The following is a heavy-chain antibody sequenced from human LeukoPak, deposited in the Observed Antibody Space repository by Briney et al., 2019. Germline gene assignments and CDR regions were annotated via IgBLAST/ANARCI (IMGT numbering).Heavy chain of an antibody. CDR1: GITFSSYA. Sequence: GESLRLSCAASGITFSSYAMAWVRQAPGKGPEWVSAISGSGHNTYYADSVKGRFTISRDNSKNTVYLQMNSLRAEDTALYYCAKWREGTMVYFDYWGQGTLVTVSS. D-gene: IGHD3-10*01. CDR2: ISGSGHNT. J-gene: IGHJ4*02. CDR3: AKWREGTMVYFDY. V-gene: IGHV3-23*01.